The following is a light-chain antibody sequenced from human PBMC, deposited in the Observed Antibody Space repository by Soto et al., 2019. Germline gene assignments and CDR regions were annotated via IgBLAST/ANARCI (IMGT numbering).Light chain of an antibody. V-gene: IGLV2-14*01. J-gene: IGLJ1*01. CDR3: RSFTSRFTFV. CDR2: EVT. CDR1: RSDVGAYNY. Sequence: QSALTQPASVSGSPGQSIAISCTGTRSDVGAYNYVSWYQQHPGKAPKLMISEVTNRPSGVSDRFSGSRSGNTASLTISGLQAEDEADYYCRSFTSRFTFVFGTGTKVPV.